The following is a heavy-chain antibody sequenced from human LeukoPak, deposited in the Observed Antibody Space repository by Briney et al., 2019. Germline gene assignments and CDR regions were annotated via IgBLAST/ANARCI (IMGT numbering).Heavy chain of an antibody. Sequence: GGSLRLSCAASGFTFSTYWMSWVRQAPGKGLEWVANIKEDGSEKYYGDSVKGRFTISRDNAKNSLYLQMNSLRAEDTAVYYCARAGSTVTTNFDYWGQGTLVTVSS. CDR1: GFTFSTYW. CDR3: ARAGSTVTTNFDY. V-gene: IGHV3-7*01. CDR2: IKEDGSEK. D-gene: IGHD4-17*01. J-gene: IGHJ4*02.